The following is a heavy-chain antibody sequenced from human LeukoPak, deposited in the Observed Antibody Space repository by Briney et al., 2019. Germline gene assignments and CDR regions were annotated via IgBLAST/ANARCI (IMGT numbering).Heavy chain of an antibody. Sequence: GRSLRLSCAASGFTFSSYGMHWVRQAPGKGLEWVAVIWYDGSNKYYADSVKGRFTISRDNSKNTLYLQMNSLRAEDTAVYYCARDNWNSSGYYLTSGDFDYWGQGTLVTVSS. CDR1: GFTFSSYG. D-gene: IGHD3-22*01. CDR2: IWYDGSNK. J-gene: IGHJ4*02. CDR3: ARDNWNSSGYYLTSGDFDY. V-gene: IGHV3-33*01.